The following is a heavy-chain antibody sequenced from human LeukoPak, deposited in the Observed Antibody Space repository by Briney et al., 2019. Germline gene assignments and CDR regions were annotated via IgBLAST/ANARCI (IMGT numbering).Heavy chain of an antibody. CDR1: GFTFNNYW. J-gene: IGHJ4*02. CDR2: IKQGGSQI. V-gene: IGHV3-7*01. D-gene: IGHD6-6*01. CDR3: ARIGYSSSSWDY. Sequence: GGSLRLSCAASGFTFNNYWMSWVRQAPGKGLEWVANIKQGGSQIYYVDSLKGRFTISRDNAKKSVYLQMNSLRGEDTAVYYCARIGYSSSSWDYWGQGTLVTVSS.